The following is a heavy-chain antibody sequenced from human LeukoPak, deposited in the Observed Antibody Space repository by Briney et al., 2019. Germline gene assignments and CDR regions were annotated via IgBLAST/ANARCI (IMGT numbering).Heavy chain of an antibody. J-gene: IGHJ3*02. CDR3: AMYYYDTSGPYVGAFDI. CDR1: GYTFTSYG. CDR2: ISAYNGNT. D-gene: IGHD3-22*01. Sequence: ASVKVSCKASGYTFTSYGISWVRQAPGQGLEWMGWISAYNGNTNYAQKLQGRVTMTTDTSTSTAYMELRSLGSDDTAVYYCAMYYYDTSGPYVGAFDIWGQGTTVTVST. V-gene: IGHV1-18*01.